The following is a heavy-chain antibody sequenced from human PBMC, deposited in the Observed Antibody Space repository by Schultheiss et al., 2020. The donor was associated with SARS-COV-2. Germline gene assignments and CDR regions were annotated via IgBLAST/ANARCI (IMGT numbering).Heavy chain of an antibody. CDR1: GYTFTNYG. J-gene: IGHJ5*02. CDR3: ARQPYYYGSGSYLPPNWFDP. CDR2: ISAYNGNT. D-gene: IGHD3-10*01. V-gene: IGHV1-18*01. Sequence: ASVKVSCKASGYTFTNYGISWVRQAPGQGLEWMGWISAYNGNTNYAQKFQGRVTMTTDTSTSTAYMELRSLRSDDTAVYYCARQPYYYGSGSYLPPNWFDPWGQGTLVTVSS.